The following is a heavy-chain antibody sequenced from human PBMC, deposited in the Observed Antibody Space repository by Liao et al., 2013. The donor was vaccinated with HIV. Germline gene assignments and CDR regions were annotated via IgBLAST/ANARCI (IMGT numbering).Heavy chain of an antibody. J-gene: IGHJ4*02. CDR3: ARQRSTSLVASGAYYFDL. CDR2: VFANGGT. V-gene: IGHV4-61*02. CDR1: GGSVTSGSYY. D-gene: IGHD1-26*01. Sequence: QVQLQESGPGLVKPSETLSLNCIVSGGSVTSGSYYWSWIRQPAGKGLEWIGRVFANGGTSYNPSLESRVTISLDTSKDHFALTLRSVTAADTAVYYCARQRSTSLVASGAYYFDLWGQGTLVTVSS.